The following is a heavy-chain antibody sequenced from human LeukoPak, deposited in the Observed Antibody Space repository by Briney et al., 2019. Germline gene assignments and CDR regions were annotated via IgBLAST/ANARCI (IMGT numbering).Heavy chain of an antibody. D-gene: IGHD3-10*01. CDR3: ARESGITMLRGAHTP. CDR1: GFTFSSYS. J-gene: IGHJ5*02. CDR2: ISSASSYI. Sequence: GGSLRLSCAASGFTFSSYSMNWVRQAPEKGLEWVSSISSASSYIYYADSVKGRFTISRDNAKNSLYLQMNSLRAEDTAVYYCARESGITMLRGAHTPWGQGTLVTVSS. V-gene: IGHV3-21*01.